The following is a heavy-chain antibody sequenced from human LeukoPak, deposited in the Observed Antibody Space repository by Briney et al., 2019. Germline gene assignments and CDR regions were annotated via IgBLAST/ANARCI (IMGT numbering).Heavy chain of an antibody. Sequence: PSETLSLTCTLSGDYISSSSYYWGWIRQPPGKGLEWIGDIYYSGSTYYNASLKGRVSISIDTSNNHFSLHLRSLTAADTALYYCARRRNYDSTGYLDWGHGTLVTVSS. V-gene: IGHV4-39*02. J-gene: IGHJ1*01. CDR3: ARRRNYDSTGYLD. D-gene: IGHD3-22*01. CDR2: IYYSGST. CDR1: GDYISSSSYY.